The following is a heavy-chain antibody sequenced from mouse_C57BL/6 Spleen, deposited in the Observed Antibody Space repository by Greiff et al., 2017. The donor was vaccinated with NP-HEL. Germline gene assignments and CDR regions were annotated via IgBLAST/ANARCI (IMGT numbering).Heavy chain of an antibody. V-gene: IGHV1-61*01. CDR1: GYTFTSYW. D-gene: IGHD1-2*01. CDR2: IYPSDSET. J-gene: IGHJ4*01. CDR3: AREDHFMDY. Sequence: QVQLQQPGAELVRPGSSVKLSCKASGYTFTSYWMDWVKQRPGQGLEWIGNIYPSDSETHYNQKFKDKATLTVDKSSSTAYMQLSSLTSEDSAVYYCAREDHFMDYWGQGTSVTVSS.